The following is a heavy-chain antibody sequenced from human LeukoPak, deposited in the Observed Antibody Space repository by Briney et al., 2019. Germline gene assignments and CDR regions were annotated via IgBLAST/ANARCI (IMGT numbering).Heavy chain of an antibody. V-gene: IGHV3-7*03. J-gene: IGHJ6*04. CDR3: ARDGRGFGELLWYYYYYGMDV. CDR2: IKQDGSEK. Sequence: GGSLRLSCAASGFTFSSYWMSWVRQAPGKGLEWVANIKQDGSEKYYVDSVKGRFTISRDSAKNSLYLQMNSLRAEDTAVYYCARDGRGFGELLWYYYYYGMDVWGKGTTVTVSS. D-gene: IGHD3-10*01. CDR1: GFTFSSYW.